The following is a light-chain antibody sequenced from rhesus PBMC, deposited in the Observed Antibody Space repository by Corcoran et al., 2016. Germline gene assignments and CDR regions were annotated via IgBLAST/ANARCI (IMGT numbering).Light chain of an antibody. CDR3: LQHNSYPFT. CDR1: QGISSY. V-gene: IGKV1-28*03. CDR2: AAS. J-gene: IGKJ3*01. Sequence: DIQMTQSPSSLSASVGDTVTITCRASQGISSYLNWFQQKPGKAPKLLIYAASSLESGVPSRFSGSGAGTDVTLTISSLQPEDFAVYYCLQHNSYPFTFGPGTKLDIK.